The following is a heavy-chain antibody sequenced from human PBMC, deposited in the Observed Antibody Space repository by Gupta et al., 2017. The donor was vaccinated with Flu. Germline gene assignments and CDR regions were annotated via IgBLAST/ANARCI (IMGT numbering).Heavy chain of an antibody. CDR1: GGSFSGYY. D-gene: IGHD6-6*01. V-gene: IGHV4-34*01. J-gene: IGHJ6*02. CDR3: ARIEYSSSSAPRRQSANYGMDV. Sequence: QVQLQQWGAGLLKPSETLSLTCAVYGGSFSGYYWSWIRQPPGKGLEWIGEINHSGSTNYNPSLKSRVTISVDTSKNQFSLKLSSVTAADTAVYYCARIEYSSSSAPRRQSANYGMDVWGQGTTVTVSS. CDR2: INHSGST.